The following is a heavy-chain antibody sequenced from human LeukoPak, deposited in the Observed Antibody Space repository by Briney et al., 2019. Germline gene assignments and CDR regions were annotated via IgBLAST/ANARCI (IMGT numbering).Heavy chain of an antibody. D-gene: IGHD6-13*01. CDR1: GGSISSSSYY. J-gene: IGHJ4*02. Sequence: PSETLSLTCTVSGGSISSSSYYWGWIRQPPGKGLEWIGSIYYSGSTYYNPSLKSRVTISVDTSKNQFSLKLSSVTAADTAVYYCARHSRRSSWYYFDYWGQGTLVTVSS. V-gene: IGHV4-39*01. CDR2: IYYSGST. CDR3: ARHSRRSSWYYFDY.